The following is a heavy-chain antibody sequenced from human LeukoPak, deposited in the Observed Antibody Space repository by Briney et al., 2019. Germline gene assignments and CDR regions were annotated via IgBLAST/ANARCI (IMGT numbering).Heavy chain of an antibody. J-gene: IGHJ4*02. Sequence: GASVKVSCEASGYTFTTYYMHWVRQAPGQGLEWMGIINPSSGSTNYAQKFQGRVTMTRDTSTSTVYVEPRSLRSEDTAVYYCARAEDYYGSGSYYFDYWGQGTLVTVSS. CDR3: ARAEDYYGSGSYYFDY. CDR2: INPSSGST. CDR1: GYTFTTYY. D-gene: IGHD3-10*01. V-gene: IGHV1-46*01.